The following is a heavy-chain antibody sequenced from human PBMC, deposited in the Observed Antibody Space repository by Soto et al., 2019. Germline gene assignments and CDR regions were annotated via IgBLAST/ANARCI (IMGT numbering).Heavy chain of an antibody. V-gene: IGHV1-69*01. J-gene: IGHJ6*02. CDR1: GGTFSSYA. Sequence: QVQLVQSGAEVKKPGSSVKVSCKASGGTFSSYAISWVRQAPGQGLEWMGGIIPISETTNYAQKFQGRVTITADESKRTAYMELRSLRSEDTAVYYCARSQGSSTSLEIYYYYYYGMDVWGQGTTVTVSS. CDR2: IIPISETT. CDR3: ARSQGSSTSLEIYYYYYYGMDV. D-gene: IGHD2-2*01.